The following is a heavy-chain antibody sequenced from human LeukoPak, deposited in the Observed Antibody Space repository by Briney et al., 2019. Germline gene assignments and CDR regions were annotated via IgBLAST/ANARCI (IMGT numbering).Heavy chain of an antibody. V-gene: IGHV3-21*01. D-gene: IGHD2-2*02. CDR3: ARGACSSTSCYIAY. CDR2: ISSSSNYI. Sequence: GGSLRLSCAASGFTFSSYSMNWVRQAPGKGLEWVSSISSSSNYIYYADSVKGRLTISRDNAKNPLYLQMNSLRAEDTAVYYCARGACSSTSCYIAYWGQGTLVTVSS. J-gene: IGHJ4*02. CDR1: GFTFSSYS.